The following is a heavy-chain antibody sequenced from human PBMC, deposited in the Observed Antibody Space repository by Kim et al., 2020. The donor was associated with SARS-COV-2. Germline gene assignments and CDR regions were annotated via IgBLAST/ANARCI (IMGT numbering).Heavy chain of an antibody. CDR3: ARDLGYYGSGRGDYFDY. J-gene: IGHJ4*02. CDR2: IYYSGST. D-gene: IGHD3-10*01. CDR1: GGSISSSSYY. V-gene: IGHV4-39*07. Sequence: SETLSLTCTVSGGSISSSSYYWGWIRQPPGKGLEWIGSIYYSGSTYYNPSLKSRVTISVDTSKNQFSLKLSSVTAADTAVYYCARDLGYYGSGRGDYFDYWGQGTLVTVSS.